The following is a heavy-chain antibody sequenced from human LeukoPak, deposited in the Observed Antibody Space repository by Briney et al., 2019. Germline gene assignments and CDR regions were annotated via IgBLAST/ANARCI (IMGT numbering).Heavy chain of an antibody. J-gene: IGHJ1*01. CDR1: GFTFSNYA. Sequence: GGSLRLSCAASGFTFSNYAMSWVRQAPGKGLEWVSAISSSAGGTYYADSVKGRFTISRDNSKDTLSLQMNSLRAEDTAVYYCARGIYGDYDHWGQGTLVTVST. CDR3: ARGIYGDYDH. D-gene: IGHD4-17*01. V-gene: IGHV3-23*01. CDR2: ISSSAGGT.